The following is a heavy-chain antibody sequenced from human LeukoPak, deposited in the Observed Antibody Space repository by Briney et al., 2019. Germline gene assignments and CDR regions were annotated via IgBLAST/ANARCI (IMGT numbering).Heavy chain of an antibody. CDR2: IIPILGIA. D-gene: IGHD3-9*01. CDR3: ARDYYDILTGSPLYYFDY. CDR1: GGTFSSYA. V-gene: IGHV1-69*04. Sequence: SVKVSCKSSGGTFSSYAISWVRQAPGQGLECMGRIIPILGIANYAQKFQGRVTITADKSTSTAYMELSSLRSEDTAVYYCARDYYDILTGSPLYYFDYWGQGTLVTVSS. J-gene: IGHJ4*02.